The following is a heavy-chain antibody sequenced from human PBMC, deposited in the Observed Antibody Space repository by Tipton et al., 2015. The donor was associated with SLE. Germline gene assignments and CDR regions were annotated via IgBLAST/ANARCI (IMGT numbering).Heavy chain of an antibody. CDR2: IYYSGST. CDR1: GGSISSGGYS. Sequence: TLSLTCAVSGGSISSGGYSWSWIRQPPGKGLEWIGNIYYSGSTQYNPSLQSRVTTSIDTSKNQFSLKMSSVTAADTAVYYCARALNWNYPSEYWGPGTVVTVSS. D-gene: IGHD1-7*01. CDR3: ARALNWNYPSEY. V-gene: IGHV4-30-2*01. J-gene: IGHJ4*02.